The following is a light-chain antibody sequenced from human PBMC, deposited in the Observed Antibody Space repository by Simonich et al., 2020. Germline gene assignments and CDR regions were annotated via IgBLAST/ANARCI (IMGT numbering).Light chain of an antibody. V-gene: IGKV1-5*03. CDR1: QSISSW. CDR2: KAS. Sequence: DIQMTQSPSTLSASVGDRVTITCRASQSISSWLAWYQQKPGKAPKLLIYKASSLESGVQSRFSGSGSGTEFTLTISSLQPDDFATYYCQQYNSYSYTFGHGTKLEIK. J-gene: IGKJ2*01. CDR3: QQYNSYSYT.